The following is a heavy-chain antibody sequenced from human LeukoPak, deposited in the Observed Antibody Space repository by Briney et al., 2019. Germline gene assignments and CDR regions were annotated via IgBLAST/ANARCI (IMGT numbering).Heavy chain of an antibody. CDR2: IKQDGSEK. Sequence: GGSLRLSCAASGFTFSGYWMSWVRQAPGKGLEWVANIKQDGSEKYYVDSVKGRFTISRDNAKNSLYLQMNSLRAEDTAVYYCARESIAAAFFDYWGQGTLVTVSS. V-gene: IGHV3-7*04. D-gene: IGHD6-13*01. CDR3: ARESIAAAFFDY. CDR1: GFTFSGYW. J-gene: IGHJ4*02.